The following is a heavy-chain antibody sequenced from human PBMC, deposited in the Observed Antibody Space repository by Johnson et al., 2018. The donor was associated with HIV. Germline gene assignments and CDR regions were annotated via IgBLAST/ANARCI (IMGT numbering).Heavy chain of an antibody. J-gene: IGHJ3*02. Sequence: VQLVESGGGVVQPGRSLRLSCAASAFTFSRYAMHWVRQAPGKGLEWVAFISNDGSNKYYADSVKGRFTISRDNSKNTLFLQMNSLRAEDTAVYYCAKVGATVITPRGEAFDIWGQGTMVTVSS. CDR3: AKVGATVITPRGEAFDI. CDR2: ISNDGSNK. D-gene: IGHD4-23*01. CDR1: AFTFSRYA. V-gene: IGHV3-30*04.